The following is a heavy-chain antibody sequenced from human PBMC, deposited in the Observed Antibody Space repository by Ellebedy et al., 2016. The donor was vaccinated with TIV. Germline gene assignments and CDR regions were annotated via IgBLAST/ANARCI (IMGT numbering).Heavy chain of an antibody. CDR3: ARVSVTMVRGVKPGPADY. V-gene: IGHV4-59*12. J-gene: IGHJ4*02. D-gene: IGHD3-10*01. CDR1: GGSISSYY. CDR2: IYYSGST. Sequence: SETLSLXXTVSGGSISSYYWSWIRQPPGKGLEWIGYIYYSGSTNYNPSLKSRVTISVDTSKNQFSLTLSSVTAADTAVYYCARVSVTMVRGVKPGPADYWGQGTLVTVSS.